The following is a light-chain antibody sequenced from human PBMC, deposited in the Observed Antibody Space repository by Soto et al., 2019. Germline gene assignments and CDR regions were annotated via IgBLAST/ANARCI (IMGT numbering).Light chain of an antibody. CDR1: HSVTTH. CDR2: DAS. V-gene: IGKV3-11*01. CDR3: QHYGTSFA. Sequence: EIVLTQSPDTLSLSPGERATLSCWASHSVTTHLAWFQQRPGQTPRLLIYDASTRAPGIPARFSGRGSGTEFTLTINSLQPDDFAVYYCQHYGTSFAFGPGTRLEI. J-gene: IGKJ5*01.